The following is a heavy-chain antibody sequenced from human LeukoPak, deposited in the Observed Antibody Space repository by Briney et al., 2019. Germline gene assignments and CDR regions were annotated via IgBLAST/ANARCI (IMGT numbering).Heavy chain of an antibody. V-gene: IGHV1-46*01. CDR3: ARDLGRYFDWLDGGFDY. J-gene: IGHJ4*02. D-gene: IGHD3-9*01. CDR1: GYTFTSYY. Sequence: GASVKVSCKASGYTFTSYYMHWVRQAPGQGLEWMGIINPSGGSTSYAQKFQGRVTMTRDTSTSTVYMELSSLRSEDTAEYYCARDLGRYFDWLDGGFDYWGQGTLVTVSS. CDR2: INPSGGST.